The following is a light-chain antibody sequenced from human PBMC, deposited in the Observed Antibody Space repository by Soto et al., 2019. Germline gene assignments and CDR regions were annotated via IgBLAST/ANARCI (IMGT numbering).Light chain of an antibody. Sequence: LAQPPSVSGAPGQRVTISCTGSSSNIGAGYDVHWYQQLPGTAPKLLIYGNSNRPSGVPDRFSGSKSGTSASLAITGLQAEDEADYYCQSYDSSLSALYVFGTGTKVTVL. CDR1: SSNIGAGYD. CDR3: QSYDSSLSALYV. V-gene: IGLV1-40*01. CDR2: GNS. J-gene: IGLJ1*01.